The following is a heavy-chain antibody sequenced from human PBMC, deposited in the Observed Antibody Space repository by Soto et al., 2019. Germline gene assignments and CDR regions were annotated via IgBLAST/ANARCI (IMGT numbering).Heavy chain of an antibody. Sequence: SETLSLTCTVSGGSISGYYCTWIRQHPDKGLEWIGYIYYSGTTNYNPALKSRILISIDTSKNQFSLRLTSVTAADTAVYYCARDAPGAAPYWGQGTLVTVSS. D-gene: IGHD6-13*01. CDR3: ARDAPGAAPY. J-gene: IGHJ4*02. V-gene: IGHV4-59*12. CDR1: GGSISGYY. CDR2: IYYSGTT.